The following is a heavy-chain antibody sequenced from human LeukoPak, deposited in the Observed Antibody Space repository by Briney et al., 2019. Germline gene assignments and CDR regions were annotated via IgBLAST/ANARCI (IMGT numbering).Heavy chain of an antibody. Sequence: PSQTLSLTCTVSGGSISSGSYYWSWIRQPAGKGLEWIGRIYTSGSTNYNPSLKSRVTISVDTSKNQFSLKLSSVTAADKAVYYCASTSLDTYYYDSSGPGKRARGAFDIWGQGTMVTVSS. CDR2: IYTSGST. CDR1: GGSISSGSYY. J-gene: IGHJ3*02. V-gene: IGHV4-61*02. CDR3: ASTSLDTYYYDSSGPGKRARGAFDI. D-gene: IGHD3-22*01.